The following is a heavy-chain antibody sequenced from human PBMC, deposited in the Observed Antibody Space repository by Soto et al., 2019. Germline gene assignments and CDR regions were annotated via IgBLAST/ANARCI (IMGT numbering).Heavy chain of an antibody. D-gene: IGHD6-19*01. CDR2: ISGSGGST. CDR3: ASQPPSNIAVAGRVY. V-gene: IGHV3-23*01. J-gene: IGHJ4*02. CDR1: GFTFSSYA. Sequence: GSLRLSCAASGFTFSSYAMSWVRQAPGKGLEWVSAISGSGGSTYYADSVKGRFTISRDNSKNTLYLQMNSLRAEDTAVYYCASQPPSNIAVAGRVYWGQGTLVTVSS.